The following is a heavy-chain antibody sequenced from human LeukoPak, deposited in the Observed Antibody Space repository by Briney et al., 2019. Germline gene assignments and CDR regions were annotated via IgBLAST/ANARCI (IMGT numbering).Heavy chain of an antibody. D-gene: IGHD1-1*01. CDR1: GGSISSYY. V-gene: IGHV4-4*07. J-gene: IGHJ2*01. CDR3: ARDLERWSTQWYFDL. Sequence: SETLSLTCTVSGGSISSYYWSWIRQPAGKGLEWIGRIYTSGSTNYNPSLKSRVTMSVDTSENQFSLKLSSVTAADTAVYYCARDLERWSTQWYFDLRGRGTLVTVSS. CDR2: IYTSGST.